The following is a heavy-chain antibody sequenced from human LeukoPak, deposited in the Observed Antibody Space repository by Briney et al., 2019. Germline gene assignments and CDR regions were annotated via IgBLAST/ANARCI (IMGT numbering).Heavy chain of an antibody. V-gene: IGHV1-69*05. CDR3: AIGPWVPAAIIDY. Sequence: SVKVSCKASGGTFSSYAISWARQAPGQGLEWMGGIIPIFGTANYAQKFQGRVTITTDESTSTAYMELSSLRSEDTAVYYCAIGPWVPAAIIDYWGQGTLVTVSS. CDR1: GGTFSSYA. CDR2: IIPIFGTA. J-gene: IGHJ4*02. D-gene: IGHD2-2*01.